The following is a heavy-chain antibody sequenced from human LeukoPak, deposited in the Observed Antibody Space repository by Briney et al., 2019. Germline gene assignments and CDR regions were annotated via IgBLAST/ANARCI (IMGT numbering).Heavy chain of an antibody. CDR2: IYYSGST. CDR3: ARRNARYYDSSGDAFDI. V-gene: IGHV4-61*01. CDR1: GGSISSSSYY. J-gene: IGHJ3*02. D-gene: IGHD3-22*01. Sequence: SETLSLTCTVSGGSISSSSYYWSWIRQPPGKGLEWIGYIYYSGSTNYNPSLKSRVTISVDTSKNQFSLKLSSVTAADTAVYYCARRNARYYDSSGDAFDIWGQGTMVTVSS.